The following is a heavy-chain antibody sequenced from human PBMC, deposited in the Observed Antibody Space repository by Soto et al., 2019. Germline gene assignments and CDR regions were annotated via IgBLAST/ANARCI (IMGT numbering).Heavy chain of an antibody. CDR2: ISLYNGNT. V-gene: IGHV1-18*04. D-gene: IGHD2-2*01. J-gene: IGHJ4*02. CDR3: AIYHLELFRFDY. Sequence: GASVKVSCKAYDFSFTSHGMSWVRQAPGQGLEWMGWISLYNGNTNYAQQFQGRVTMTTDTSTSTAYMELRSLRSDDTAMYFCAIYHLELFRFDYWGQGTLVTVSS. CDR1: DFSFTSHG.